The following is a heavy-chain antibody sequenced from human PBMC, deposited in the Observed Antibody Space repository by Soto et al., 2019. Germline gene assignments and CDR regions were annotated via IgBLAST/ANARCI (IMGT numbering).Heavy chain of an antibody. CDR2: IDPSDSYT. CDR3: ARQPQLEYYYYGMDV. D-gene: IGHD1-1*01. CDR1: GYSFTSYW. J-gene: IGHJ6*02. Sequence: XESLKISCKGSGYSFTSYWISWVRQMPGKGLEWMGRIDPSDSYTNYSPSFQGHVTISADKSISTAYLQWSSLKASDTAMYYCARQPQLEYYYYGMDVWGQGTTVTVSS. V-gene: IGHV5-10-1*01.